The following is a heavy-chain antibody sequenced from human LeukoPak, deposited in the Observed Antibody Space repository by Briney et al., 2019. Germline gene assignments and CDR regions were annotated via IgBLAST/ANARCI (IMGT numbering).Heavy chain of an antibody. V-gene: IGHV1-18*01. J-gene: IGHJ6*02. CDR1: GYIFTSYG. CDR3: ARVGGYSSSHPIYYGMDV. CDR2: ISAYNGNT. Sequence: GASVKVSCKASGYIFTSYGISWVRQAPGQGLEWMGWISAYNGNTNYAQNLQGRVTMTTDTSTSTAYMELRSLRSDDTAVYYCARVGGYSSSHPIYYGMDVWGQGTTVTVSS. D-gene: IGHD6-13*01.